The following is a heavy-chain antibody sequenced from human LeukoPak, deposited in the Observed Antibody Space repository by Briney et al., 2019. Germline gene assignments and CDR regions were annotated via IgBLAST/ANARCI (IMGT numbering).Heavy chain of an antibody. D-gene: IGHD3/OR15-3a*01. J-gene: IGHJ4*02. Sequence: GGSLRLSCVVSGFIFRDYAMSWVRQAPGEGLEWVAGISDNGGGPYYADSLKSRFTISRDNSKNILYLQMNSLRAEDTAVYYCAKEIGRLGVPLYDYWGRGTLVTASS. V-gene: IGHV3-23*01. CDR3: AKEIGRLGVPLYDY. CDR1: GFIFRDYA. CDR2: ISDNGGGP.